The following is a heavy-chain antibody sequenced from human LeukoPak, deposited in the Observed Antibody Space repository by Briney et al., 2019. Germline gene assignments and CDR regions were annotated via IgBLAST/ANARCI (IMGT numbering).Heavy chain of an antibody. J-gene: IGHJ6*04. V-gene: IGHV3-30*18. CDR3: AKDGMDA. CDR2: ISYDGSNK. CDR1: GFTFSSYG. Sequence: GGSLRLSCAASGFTFSSYGMHWVRQAPGKGLEWVAVISYDGSNKYYAGSVKGRFTISRDNSKNTLYLQMNSLRAEDTAVYYCAKDGMDAWGKGTTVTVSS.